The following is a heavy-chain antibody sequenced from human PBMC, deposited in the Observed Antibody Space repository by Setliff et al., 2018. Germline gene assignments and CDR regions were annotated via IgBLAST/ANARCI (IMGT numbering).Heavy chain of an antibody. CDR3: ARDLVGYCSGGSCYDWDY. V-gene: IGHV1-2*06. D-gene: IGHD2-15*01. Sequence: ASVKVSCKASGYTFTGYYMHWVRQAPGQGLEWMGRINPNSGGTNYAQKFQGRVTMTRDTSISTAYMELSRLRSDDTAVYYCARDLVGYCSGGSCYDWDYWGQGTLVTVSS. J-gene: IGHJ4*02. CDR2: INPNSGGT. CDR1: GYTFTGYY.